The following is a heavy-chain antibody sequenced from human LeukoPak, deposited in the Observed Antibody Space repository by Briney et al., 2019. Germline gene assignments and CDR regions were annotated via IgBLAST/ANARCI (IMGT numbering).Heavy chain of an antibody. CDR3: AKEGDWYCSGGSCAVDY. J-gene: IGHJ4*02. CDR1: GFTFSSYG. Sequence: GRSLRLSCAASGFTFSSYGMHWVRQAPGKGLEWVAVISYDGSNKYYADSVKGRFAISRDNSKNTLYLQMNSQRAEDTAVYYCAKEGDWYCSGGSCAVDYWGQGTLVTVSS. CDR2: ISYDGSNK. V-gene: IGHV3-30*18. D-gene: IGHD2-15*01.